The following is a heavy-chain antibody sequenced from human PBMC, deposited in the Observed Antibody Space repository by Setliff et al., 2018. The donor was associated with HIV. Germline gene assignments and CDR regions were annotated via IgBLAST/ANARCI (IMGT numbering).Heavy chain of an antibody. D-gene: IGHD3-10*01. CDR3: ASGDYFNC. CDR2: IKQDGSKK. J-gene: IGHJ4*02. V-gene: IGHV3-7*01. Sequence: GGSLRLSCLASGFQFQPYILHWVRQAPGKGLEWVANIKQDGSKKDYVESVKGRFTISRDNAKNSLYLQMNSLRAEDTAVYYCASGDYFNCWGQGTLVTVSS. CDR1: GFQFQPYI.